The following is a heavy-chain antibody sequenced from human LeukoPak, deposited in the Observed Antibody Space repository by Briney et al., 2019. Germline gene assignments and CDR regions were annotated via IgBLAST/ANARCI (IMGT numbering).Heavy chain of an antibody. CDR1: GFTFSSYA. CDR3: ARDIVLIAVAVRGSFDI. CDR2: ISGSGGST. J-gene: IGHJ3*02. V-gene: IGHV3-23*01. D-gene: IGHD6-19*01. Sequence: GGSLRLSCAASGFTFSSYAMSWVRQAPGKGLEWVSAISGSGGSTYYADSVKGRFTISRDNSKNTLYLQMNSLRAEDTAFYCARDIVLIAVAVRGSFDIWGQGTMVTVSS.